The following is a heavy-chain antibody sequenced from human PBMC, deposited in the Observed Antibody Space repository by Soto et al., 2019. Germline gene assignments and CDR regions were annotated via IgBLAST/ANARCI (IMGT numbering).Heavy chain of an antibody. V-gene: IGHV4-31*03. CDR1: GGSISSGGYY. Sequence: QVQLQESGPGLVKPSQTLSLTCTVSGGSISSGGYYWSWIRQHPGKGLEWIGYIYYSGSTYYNPSLKSRVTISVDTSKNQFSLKLSSVTAADTAVYYCARGYYDILPGYFDYYGMDVWGQGTTVTVSS. CDR2: IYYSGST. CDR3: ARGYYDILPGYFDYYGMDV. J-gene: IGHJ6*02. D-gene: IGHD3-9*01.